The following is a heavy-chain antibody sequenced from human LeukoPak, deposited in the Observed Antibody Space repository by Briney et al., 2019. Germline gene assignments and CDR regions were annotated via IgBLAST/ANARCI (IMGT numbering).Heavy chain of an antibody. Sequence: SETLSLTCTVSGGSISSYYWSWIRQPPGKGLEWIGYIYYSGSTNYNPSLKSRVTISVDTSKNQFSLKLSSVTAADTAVYYCARHYGMADPFDYWGQGTLVTVSS. D-gene: IGHD4-17*01. V-gene: IGHV4-59*08. CDR2: IYYSGST. CDR1: GGSISSYY. J-gene: IGHJ4*02. CDR3: ARHYGMADPFDY.